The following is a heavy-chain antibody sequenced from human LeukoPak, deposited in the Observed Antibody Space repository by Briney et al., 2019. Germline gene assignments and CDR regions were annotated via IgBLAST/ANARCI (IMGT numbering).Heavy chain of an antibody. Sequence: SETLSLTCAVSGGSFSGYYWSWIRQPPGKGLEWIGEINHSGSTNYNPSLKSRVTISVDTSKTQFSLKLSSVTAADPAVYYCARGGVGATTYYFDYWGQGTLVTVSS. CDR2: INHSGST. D-gene: IGHD1-26*01. J-gene: IGHJ4*02. CDR1: GGSFSGYY. CDR3: ARGGVGATTYYFDY. V-gene: IGHV4-34*01.